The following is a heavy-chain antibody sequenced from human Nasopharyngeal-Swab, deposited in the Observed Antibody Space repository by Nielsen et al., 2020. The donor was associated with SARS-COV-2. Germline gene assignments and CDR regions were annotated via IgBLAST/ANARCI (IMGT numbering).Heavy chain of an antibody. Sequence: GGSLRLSCTGSGYTFSNYAISWVRQAPGQGLEWVSTVDYDGVRTHYADSVEGRFIISRDNSKNTVYLQIKRLGVEDAAVCYCATWMRAHFDYWGQGTLVT. D-gene: IGHD2-2*03. CDR1: GYTFSNYA. CDR2: VDYDGVRT. CDR3: ATWMRAHFDY. V-gene: IGHV3-23*01. J-gene: IGHJ4*02.